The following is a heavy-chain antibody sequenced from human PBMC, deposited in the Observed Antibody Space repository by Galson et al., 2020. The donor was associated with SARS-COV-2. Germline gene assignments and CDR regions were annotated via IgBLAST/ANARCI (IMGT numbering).Heavy chain of an antibody. J-gene: IGHJ3*02. D-gene: IGHD1-26*01. V-gene: IGHV1-3*01. CDR1: GYTFPTYA. Sequence: ASVTVSCKATGYTFPTYAIHWVRQPTGQRLEWMGWINAAHGYTQYSQEFQGRLTFTRDTAASTAYMELSSLSSEDTAVYYCARDLVGASMSAFDIWGQGSLVTVSS. CDR2: INAAHGYT. CDR3: ARDLVGASMSAFDI.